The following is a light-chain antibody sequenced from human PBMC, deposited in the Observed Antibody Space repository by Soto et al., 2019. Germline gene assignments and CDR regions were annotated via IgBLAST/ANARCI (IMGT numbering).Light chain of an antibody. V-gene: IGKV1-5*03. CDR2: KAS. Sequence: DIQMTQSPSTLSASVGDRVTITCRASHSISSWLAWYQQKPGKAPKLLMYKASTLESGVPSRFSGSGSGTEFTLTISSLQPDDFATYYCQLYGTFGQGTKWIS. CDR3: QLYGT. CDR1: HSISSW. J-gene: IGKJ1*01.